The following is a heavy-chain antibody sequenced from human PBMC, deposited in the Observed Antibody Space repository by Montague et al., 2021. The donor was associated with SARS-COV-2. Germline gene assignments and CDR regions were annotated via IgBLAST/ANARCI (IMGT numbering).Heavy chain of an antibody. CDR2: IISSGGST. CDR1: GFTFRSYG. V-gene: IGHV3-23*01. Sequence: SLRLSCAASGFTFRSYGMSWVRQAPGKGLEWVSGIISSGGSTYYADSVKGRFTISRDNSKNTLYLQMNSLRAEDTAVYYCAKGYYYDTSGYLHPFDYWGQGTLVTVSS. J-gene: IGHJ4*02. D-gene: IGHD3-22*01. CDR3: AKGYYYDTSGYLHPFDY.